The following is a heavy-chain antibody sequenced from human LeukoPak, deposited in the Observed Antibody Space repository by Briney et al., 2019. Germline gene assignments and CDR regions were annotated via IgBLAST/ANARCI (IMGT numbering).Heavy chain of an antibody. Sequence: SVKVSCKASGGTFSSYAISWVRQAPGQGLEWMGRIIPILGIANYAQKFQGRVTITADKSTSTAYMELSSLRSEDTAVYYCARVPYYGSGCDYWGQGTLVIVSS. CDR2: IIPILGIA. CDR3: ARVPYYGSGCDY. D-gene: IGHD3-10*01. J-gene: IGHJ4*02. CDR1: GGTFSSYA. V-gene: IGHV1-69*04.